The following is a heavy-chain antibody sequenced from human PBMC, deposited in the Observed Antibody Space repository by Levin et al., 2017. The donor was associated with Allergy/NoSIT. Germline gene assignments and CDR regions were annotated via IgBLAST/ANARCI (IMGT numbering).Heavy chain of an antibody. J-gene: IGHJ4*01. Sequence: ASVKVSCKASGYTFSTYDITWARQAPGQGLEWMGWISNYNGNTNYAQKFQGRVTLTTDKSTSTAYMELRSLRSDDTAVYYCARGGSSAGYDYWGHGSLVTVSS. CDR2: ISNYNGNT. V-gene: IGHV1-18*01. D-gene: IGHD6-25*01. CDR1: GYTFSTYD. CDR3: ARGGSSAGYDY.